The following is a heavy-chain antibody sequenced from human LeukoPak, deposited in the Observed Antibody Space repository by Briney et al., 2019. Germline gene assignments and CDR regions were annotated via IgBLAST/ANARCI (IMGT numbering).Heavy chain of an antibody. D-gene: IGHD6-6*01. Sequence: PGGSLRLSCAASGCTFSSYSMNWVRQAPGKGLEWVSSISSSSSYIYYADSVKGRFTISRDNAKNSLYLQMNSLRAEDTAVYYCARGVPVYSSSFDYWGQGTLVTVSS. J-gene: IGHJ4*02. V-gene: IGHV3-21*01. CDR1: GCTFSSYS. CDR3: ARGVPVYSSSFDY. CDR2: ISSSSSYI.